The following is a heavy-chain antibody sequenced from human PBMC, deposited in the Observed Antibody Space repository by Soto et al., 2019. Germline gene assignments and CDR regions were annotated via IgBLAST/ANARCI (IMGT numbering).Heavy chain of an antibody. CDR2: IYYSGST. CDR3: ARLGHTPRIVSIAATLRSYYYYYGMDV. J-gene: IGHJ6*02. D-gene: IGHD6-6*01. Sequence: PSETLSLTCTVSGGSISSSSYYWGWIRQPPGKGLEWIGSIYYSGSTYYNPSLKSRVTISVDTSKNQFSLKLSSVTAADTAVYYCARLGHTPRIVSIAATLRSYYYYYGMDVWGQGTTVTVSS. CDR1: GGSISSSSYY. V-gene: IGHV4-39*01.